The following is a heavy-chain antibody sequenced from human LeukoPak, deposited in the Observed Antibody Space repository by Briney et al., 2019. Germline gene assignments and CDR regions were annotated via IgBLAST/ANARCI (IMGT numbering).Heavy chain of an antibody. D-gene: IGHD5-18*01. Sequence: ASVKVSCKASGYTFTSYDINWVRQATGQGLEWMGWMNPNSGNTGYAQKFQGRVTMTRNTSISTAYMELSSLRSDDTAVFYCVRDLGVDTSMIFFDYWGQGTRVTVSS. V-gene: IGHV1-8*01. J-gene: IGHJ4*02. CDR1: GYTFTSYD. CDR3: VRDLGVDTSMIFFDY. CDR2: MNPNSGNT.